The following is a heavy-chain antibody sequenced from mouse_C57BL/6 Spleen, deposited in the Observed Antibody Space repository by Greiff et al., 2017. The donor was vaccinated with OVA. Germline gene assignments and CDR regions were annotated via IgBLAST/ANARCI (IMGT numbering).Heavy chain of an antibody. J-gene: IGHJ1*03. D-gene: IGHD2-1*01. Sequence: QVQLQQSGPELVKPGASVKISCKASGYNFTDYYINWVKQRPGQGLEWIGWIFPGSGSTYYNEKFKGKATLTVDKSSSTAYMLLSSLTSEDSAVYFCARRGGYGNYVAYWYFDVWGTGTTVTVSS. CDR1: GYNFTDYY. CDR3: ARRGGYGNYVAYWYFDV. CDR2: IFPGSGST. V-gene: IGHV1-75*01.